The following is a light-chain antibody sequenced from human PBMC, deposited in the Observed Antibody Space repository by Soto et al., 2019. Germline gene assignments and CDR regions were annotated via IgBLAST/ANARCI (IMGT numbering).Light chain of an antibody. V-gene: IGKV1-39*01. CDR3: QQSYSTPQT. CDR2: AAS. J-gene: IGKJ1*01. Sequence: DIQMTQSPSSLSASVGDRVTITCRASQSISSYLNWYQQKPGKAPKLLIYAASSLQSGVPSRFSGSGSGTDFTLTISSLQNEDFATYYCQQSYSTPQTFGQGTKVDIK. CDR1: QSISSY.